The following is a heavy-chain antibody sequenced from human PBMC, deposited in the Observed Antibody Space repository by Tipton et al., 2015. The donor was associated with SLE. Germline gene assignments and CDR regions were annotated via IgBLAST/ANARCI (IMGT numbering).Heavy chain of an antibody. J-gene: IGHJ5*02. V-gene: IGHV4-39*07. CDR2: IYYSGST. D-gene: IGHD3-22*01. CDR1: GGSISSSSYY. Sequence: TLSLTCTVSGGSISSSSYYWGWIRQPPGKGLEWIGSIYYSGSTNYNPSLKSRVTIPVHTSKNQFSLKLSSVTAADTAVYYCARTLWDYYDGSGYYWWFDPWGQGTLVTVSS. CDR3: ARTLWDYYDGSGYYWWFDP.